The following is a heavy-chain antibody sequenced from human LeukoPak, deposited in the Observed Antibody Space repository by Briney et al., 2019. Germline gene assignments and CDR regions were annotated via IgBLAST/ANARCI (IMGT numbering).Heavy chain of an antibody. V-gene: IGHV3-9*01. CDR1: GFTFDDYA. J-gene: IGHJ4*02. Sequence: GGFLRLSCAASGFTFDDYAMHWVRQAPGKGLEWDSGISWNSGSIGYADSVKGRFTISRDNGRNSLYLQMNSLRAGDTALYYCAKGGGYNWNDGIDYWGQGTLVTVSS. D-gene: IGHD1-1*01. CDR3: AKGGGYNWNDGIDY. CDR2: ISWNSGSI.